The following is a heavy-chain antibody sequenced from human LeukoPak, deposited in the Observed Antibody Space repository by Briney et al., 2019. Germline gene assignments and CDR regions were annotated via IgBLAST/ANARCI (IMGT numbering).Heavy chain of an antibody. Sequence: PSETLSLTCTVSGGSISSSSYYWGWIRQPPGKGLEWIGSIYYSGSTYYNPSLKSRVTISVDTSKNQFSLKLSSVTAADTAVYYCARDSGYSYGYGYWGQGTLVTVSS. CDR3: ARDSGYSYGYGY. V-gene: IGHV4-39*02. J-gene: IGHJ4*02. CDR2: IYYSGST. D-gene: IGHD5-18*01. CDR1: GGSISSSSYY.